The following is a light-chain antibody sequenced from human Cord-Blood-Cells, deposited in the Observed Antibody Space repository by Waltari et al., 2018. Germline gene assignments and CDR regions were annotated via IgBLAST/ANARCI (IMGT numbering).Light chain of an antibody. Sequence: DIQMPQSPSSLSASVGDRVTITCQASQDISNYLNWYQKKPGKAPKLLIYDASNLETGVPSRFSGSGSGTDFTFTISSLQPEDIATYYCQQYDNLPFTFVPGTKVDIK. CDR1: QDISNY. J-gene: IGKJ3*01. V-gene: IGKV1-33*01. CDR2: DAS. CDR3: QQYDNLPFT.